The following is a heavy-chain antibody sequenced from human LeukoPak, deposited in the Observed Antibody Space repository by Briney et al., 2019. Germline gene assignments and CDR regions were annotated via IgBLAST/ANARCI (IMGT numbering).Heavy chain of an antibody. CDR1: GASISSYY. J-gene: IGHJ5*02. Sequence: PSETLSLTCTVSGASISSYYWSWIRQPPGKGLVWIGYIYYSGSTNYNPSLKSRVTISVDTSKNQFSLKLSSVTAADTAVYYCARQYGSGSTNWFDPWGQGTLVTVSS. CDR3: ARQYGSGSTNWFDP. D-gene: IGHD3-10*01. V-gene: IGHV4-59*08. CDR2: IYYSGST.